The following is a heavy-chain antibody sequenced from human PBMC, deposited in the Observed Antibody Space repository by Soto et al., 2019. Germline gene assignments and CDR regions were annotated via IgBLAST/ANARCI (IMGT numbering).Heavy chain of an antibody. D-gene: IGHD7-27*01. CDR3: AKDRLPLQLPGVYDMDV. CDR2: ISRSGDST. V-gene: IGHV3-23*01. CDR1: GFTFSIYA. J-gene: IGHJ6*02. Sequence: EVQLLESGGGLVQPGGSLRLSCAASGFTFSIYAMSWVRQAPGKGLEWVSAISRSGDSTFYADSVKGRFTISRDNSKNXXYLQMNSLRAEDTAVYYCAKDRLPLQLPGVYDMDVWGQGTTVTVSS.